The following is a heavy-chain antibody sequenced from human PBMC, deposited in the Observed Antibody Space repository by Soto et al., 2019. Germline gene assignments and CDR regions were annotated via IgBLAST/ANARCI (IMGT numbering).Heavy chain of an antibody. V-gene: IGHV1-69*04. D-gene: IGHD1-20*01. CDR1: CGTFSRST. Sequence: AASVKVSCKASCGTFSRSTIYWGRPAPGQGLEWMGRIIPILGIANYAQKFQGRVTITADNSTSTAYMELSSPRYEDPAPYYCVRDRHTWNPTCFDWCQGILVNVS. CDR3: VRDRHTWNPTCFD. J-gene: IGHJ4*02. CDR2: IIPILGIA.